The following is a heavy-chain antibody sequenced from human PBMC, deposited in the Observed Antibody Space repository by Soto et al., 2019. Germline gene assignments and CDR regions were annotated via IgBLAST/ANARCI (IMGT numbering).Heavy chain of an antibody. J-gene: IGHJ6*02. V-gene: IGHV4-59*01. CDR2: IYYSGST. Sequence: QVQLQESGPGLVKPSETLSLTCTVSGGSISSYYWSWIRQPPGKGLEWIGYIYYSGSTNYNPSLRSRVTISVETSTNQFSRKLSSVTAADTAVYYCARLGGGAYYYYYGMDVWGQGTTVTVSS. CDR3: ARLGGGAYYYYYGMDV. CDR1: GGSISSYY. D-gene: IGHD3-16*01.